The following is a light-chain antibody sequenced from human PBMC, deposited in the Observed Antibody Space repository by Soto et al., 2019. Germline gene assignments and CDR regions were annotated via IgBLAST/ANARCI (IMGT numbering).Light chain of an antibody. Sequence: QSALTQPASVSGSPGQSITISCTGTSSDVGSYNLVSWYQQHPGKAPKLIIYEGSKRPSGVSNRFSGSKSGNTASLTISGLQAEDEADYYCCSYAGSSTFVYVFGTGTKVTVL. V-gene: IGLV2-23*03. CDR3: CSYAGSSTFVYV. CDR2: EGS. CDR1: SSDVGSYNL. J-gene: IGLJ1*01.